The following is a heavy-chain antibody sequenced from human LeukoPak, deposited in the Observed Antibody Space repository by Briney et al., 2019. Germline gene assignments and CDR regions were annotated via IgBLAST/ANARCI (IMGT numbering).Heavy chain of an antibody. Sequence: SETLSLTCAVSGGSISSSNWWSWVRQPPGKGLEWIGEIYHSGTTNYNPSLKSRVTISVDKSKNQFSLKLSSVTAADTAVYYCARDAYYYDSSGHSLDYWGQGTLVTVSS. D-gene: IGHD3-22*01. CDR3: ARDAYYYDSSGHSLDY. J-gene: IGHJ4*02. V-gene: IGHV4-4*02. CDR2: IYHSGTT. CDR1: GGSISSSNW.